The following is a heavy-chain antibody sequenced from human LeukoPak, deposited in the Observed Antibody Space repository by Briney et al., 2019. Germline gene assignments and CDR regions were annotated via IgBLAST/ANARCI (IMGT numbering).Heavy chain of an antibody. J-gene: IGHJ4*02. V-gene: IGHV4-34*01. D-gene: IGHD1-1*01. CDR2: INHSGST. Sequence: SETLSLTCAVYGGSFSDYYWSWIRQPPGKGLEWIGEINHSGSTNYNPFLKSRVTISVDTSKNQFSLKLSSVTAADTAVYYCARARTTDYWGQGTLVTVSS. CDR1: GGSFSDYY. CDR3: ARARTTDY.